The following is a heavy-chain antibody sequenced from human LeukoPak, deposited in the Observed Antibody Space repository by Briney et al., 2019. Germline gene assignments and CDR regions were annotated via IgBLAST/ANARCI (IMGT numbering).Heavy chain of an antibody. CDR1: GFTFSSHG. CDR2: IKQDGGEK. D-gene: IGHD5-24*01. J-gene: IGHJ4*02. Sequence: GGSLRLSCAASGFTFSSHGMSWVRQAPGKGLEWVANIKQDGGEKYYVDSVTGRFTISRDNAKNSLYLQMNSLRAEDTAVYYCVRRYMATSAEDFEYWGQGTLVTVSS. CDR3: VRRYMATSAEDFEY. V-gene: IGHV3-7*01.